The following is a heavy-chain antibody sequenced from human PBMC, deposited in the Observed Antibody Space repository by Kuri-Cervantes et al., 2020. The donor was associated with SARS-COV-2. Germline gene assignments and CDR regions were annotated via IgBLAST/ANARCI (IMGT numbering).Heavy chain of an antibody. CDR2: IYHSGST. V-gene: IGHV4-30-2*01. J-gene: IGHJ4*02. D-gene: IGHD3-22*01. CDR1: GGSISSGDYY. Sequence: SETLSLTCTVSGGSISSGDYYWSWIRQPPGKGLEWIGYIYHSGSTYYNPSLKSRVTISVDRSKNQFSLKLSSVTAADTAVYYCARDYYDSSGYLVEPGDYWGQGTLVTVSS. CDR3: ARDYYDSSGYLVEPGDY.